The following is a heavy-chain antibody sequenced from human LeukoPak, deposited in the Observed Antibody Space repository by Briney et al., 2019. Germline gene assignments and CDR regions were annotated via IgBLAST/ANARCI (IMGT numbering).Heavy chain of an antibody. CDR3: ASGGSGGDYYFDY. J-gene: IGHJ4*02. Sequence: SETLSLTCAVSGGSISSGGYSWSWIRQPPGKGLEWIGYIYHSGSTYYNPSLESRVTISVDRSKNQFSLKLSSVTAADTAVYYCASGGSGGDYYFDYWGQGTLVTVSS. CDR2: IYHSGST. CDR1: GGSISSGGYS. V-gene: IGHV4-30-2*01. D-gene: IGHD2-15*01.